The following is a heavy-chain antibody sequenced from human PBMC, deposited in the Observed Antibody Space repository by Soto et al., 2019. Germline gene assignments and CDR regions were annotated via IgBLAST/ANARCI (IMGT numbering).Heavy chain of an antibody. CDR1: GGTFNSYG. J-gene: IGHJ4*02. CDR3: ASSPRYDTSGYFLY. D-gene: IGHD3-22*01. CDR2: IIPNFGTT. V-gene: IGHV1-69*01. Sequence: QVQLVQSGAEVKKPGSSVKVSCKASGGTFNSYGISWVRQAPGQGLQWMGGIIPNFGTTSYAQEFQGRVTVSADESMSRFYMALSSLRSEVTAVYYCASSPRYDTSGYFLYWGQGTLVTVSS.